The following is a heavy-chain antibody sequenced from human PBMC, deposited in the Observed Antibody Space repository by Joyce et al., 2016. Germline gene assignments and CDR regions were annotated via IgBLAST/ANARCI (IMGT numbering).Heavy chain of an antibody. CDR1: GGSFSGYY. V-gene: IGHV4-34*01. Sequence: QVQLQQWGAGLLKPSETLSLTCAVYGGSFSGYYWTFIRQPPGKGLEWIGVINGVGNTNNKPCLKSRVTILLDTSKNQFSLKLTSVTTADTAVYYCARGRGYTTSVRRRSVDVWGQGTTVTVSS. CDR2: INGVGNT. D-gene: IGHD6-13*01. J-gene: IGHJ6*02. CDR3: ARGRGYTTSVRRRSVDV.